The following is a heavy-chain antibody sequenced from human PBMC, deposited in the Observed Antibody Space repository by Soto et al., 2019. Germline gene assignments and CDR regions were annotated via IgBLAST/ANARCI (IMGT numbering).Heavy chain of an antibody. V-gene: IGHV1-58*01. CDR2: IVVGSGNT. CDR1: GFTFTSSA. CDR3: AADAGSSSSLDY. J-gene: IGHJ4*02. D-gene: IGHD6-6*01. Sequence: SVKVSCKASGFTFTSSAVQWVRQARGQRLEWIGWIVVGSGNTNYAQKFQERVTINRDMSTSTAYMELSSLRSEDTAVYYCAADAGSSSSLDYWGQGTLVTVSS.